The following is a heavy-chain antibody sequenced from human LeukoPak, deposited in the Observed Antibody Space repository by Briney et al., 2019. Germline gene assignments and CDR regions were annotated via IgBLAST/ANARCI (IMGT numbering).Heavy chain of an antibody. Sequence: GAPVKVSCKASGYTFTGYYMHWVRQAPGQGLEWMGWINPNSGGTNYAQKFQGRVTMTRDTSISTAYMELSRLRSDDTAVYYCARVSSGWYYYYGMDVWGQGTTVTVSS. CDR2: INPNSGGT. CDR1: GYTFTGYY. J-gene: IGHJ6*02. V-gene: IGHV1-2*02. D-gene: IGHD6-19*01. CDR3: ARVSSGWYYYYGMDV.